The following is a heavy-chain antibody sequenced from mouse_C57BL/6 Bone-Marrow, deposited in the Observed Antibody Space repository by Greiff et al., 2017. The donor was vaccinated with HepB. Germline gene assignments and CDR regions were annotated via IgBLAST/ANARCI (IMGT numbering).Heavy chain of an antibody. Sequence: VQLQQSGAELVRPGTSVKMSCKASGYTFTNYWIGWAKQRPGHGLEWIGDIYPGGGYTNYNEKFKGKATLTADKSSSTAYMQFSSLTSEDSAIYYCARGGYYGSSYDAMDYWGQGTSVTVSS. CDR3: ARGGYYGSSYDAMDY. CDR1: GYTFTNYW. V-gene: IGHV1-63*01. CDR2: IYPGGGYT. D-gene: IGHD1-1*01. J-gene: IGHJ4*01.